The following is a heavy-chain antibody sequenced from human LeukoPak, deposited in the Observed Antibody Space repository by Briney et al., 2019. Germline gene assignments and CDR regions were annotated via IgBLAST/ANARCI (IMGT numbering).Heavy chain of an antibody. CDR3: ARGATVQDRGDIIKDWFDP. J-gene: IGHJ5*02. CDR1: GYTFTSYY. Sequence: ASVKVSFKASGYTFTSYYMHLVRQAPGQGLEWMGIINPSGGSTSYAQKFQGRVTMTRDTSTSTVYMELSSLRSEDTAVYYCARGATVQDRGDIIKDWFDPWGQGTLVTVSS. CDR2: INPSGGST. D-gene: IGHD3-10*01. V-gene: IGHV1-46*01.